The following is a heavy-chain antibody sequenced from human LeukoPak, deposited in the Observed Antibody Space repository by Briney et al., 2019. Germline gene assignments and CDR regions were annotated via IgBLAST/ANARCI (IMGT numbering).Heavy chain of an antibody. J-gene: IGHJ6*02. Sequence: ASLKFSCNASGYTFTSYDINWARQATGQGLEWTAWMNPNSGNTGYAPKFQGRVTMTRNTSISTAYMELSSLRSEDTSFFFQAEDGIRYFDWLLSPQLYYYYGMDVWGQGTTVTVSS. D-gene: IGHD3-9*01. CDR2: MNPNSGNT. CDR3: AEDGIRYFDWLLSPQLYYYYGMDV. CDR1: GYTFTSYD. V-gene: IGHV1-8*01.